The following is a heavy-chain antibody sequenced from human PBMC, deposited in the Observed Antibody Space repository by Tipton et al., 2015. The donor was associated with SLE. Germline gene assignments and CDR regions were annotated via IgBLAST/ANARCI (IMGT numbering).Heavy chain of an antibody. V-gene: IGHV5-51*03. J-gene: IGHJ6*03. CDR1: GYTFSDYW. D-gene: IGHD6-13*01. CDR2: IYPDDSDT. CDR3: ARDQAAAANGMDV. Sequence: VQLVQSGAEVKKPGESLKISCKGSGYTFSDYWIGWVRQMPGKGLEWMGIIYPDDSDTRYSPSFQGQVTISADKSISTAYLQWSSLKASDTAVYYCARDQAAAANGMDVWGKGTAVTVSS.